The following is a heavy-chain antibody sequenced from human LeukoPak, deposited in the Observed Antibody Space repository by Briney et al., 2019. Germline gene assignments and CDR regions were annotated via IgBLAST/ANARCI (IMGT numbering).Heavy chain of an antibody. D-gene: IGHD6-19*01. CDR2: ISSSSSYI. J-gene: IGHJ3*02. CDR1: GFTFSSYS. CDR3: ARDRTNSSGWYVVDAFDI. Sequence: GGSLRLSCAASGFTFSSYSMNWVRQAPGKGLEWVSSISSSSSYIYYADSVKGRFTISRDNAKNSLYLQMNSLRAEDTAVYYCARDRTNSSGWYVVDAFDIWGQGTMVTVSS. V-gene: IGHV3-21*01.